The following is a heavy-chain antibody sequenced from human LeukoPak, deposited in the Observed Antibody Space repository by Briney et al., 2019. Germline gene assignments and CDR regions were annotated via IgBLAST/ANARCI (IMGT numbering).Heavy chain of an antibody. V-gene: IGHV1-69*06. CDR1: GGTFSSYA. Sequence: ASVKVSCKASGGTFSSYAISWVRQAPGQGLEWMGGIIPIFGTAIYAQKFQGRVTMTEDTSTDTAYMELSSLRSEDTAVYYCATGPSDSSGYWGYWGQGTLVTVSS. CDR2: IIPIFGTA. CDR3: ATGPSDSSGYWGY. J-gene: IGHJ4*02. D-gene: IGHD3-22*01.